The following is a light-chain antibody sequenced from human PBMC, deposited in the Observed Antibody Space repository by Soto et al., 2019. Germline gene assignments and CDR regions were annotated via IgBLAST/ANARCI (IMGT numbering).Light chain of an antibody. CDR1: SSDVGGYNY. Sequence: QSALTQPASVSGSPGQSITISRTGTSSDVGGYNYVSWYQQHPGKAPKLMIYDVSNRPSGVSNRFSGSKSGNTASLTISGLQAEYEADYYCRSYTSSSLHVFGTGTKLTVL. J-gene: IGLJ1*01. V-gene: IGLV2-14*03. CDR2: DVS. CDR3: RSYTSSSLHV.